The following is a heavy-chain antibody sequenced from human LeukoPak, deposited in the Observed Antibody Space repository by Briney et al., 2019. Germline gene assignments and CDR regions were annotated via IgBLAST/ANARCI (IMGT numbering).Heavy chain of an antibody. CDR3: APSKGALGIAAHD. Sequence: PGGSLRLSCAASGFTFSSYSMNWVRQAPGKGLEWVSSISSSSSYIYYADSVKGRFTISRDNAKNSLYLQMNSLRAEDTAVYYCAPSKGALGIAAHDWGQGTLVTVSS. CDR2: ISSSSSYI. D-gene: IGHD6-13*01. J-gene: IGHJ4*02. CDR1: GFTFSSYS. V-gene: IGHV3-21*01.